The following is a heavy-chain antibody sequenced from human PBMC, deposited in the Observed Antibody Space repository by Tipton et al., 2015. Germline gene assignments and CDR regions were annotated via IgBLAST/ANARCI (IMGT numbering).Heavy chain of an antibody. Sequence: VQLVQSGAEVKEPGESLKISCKASGYSFTTYWIAWVRQMPGKGLEWMGIIYPDDSDTRYSPSFRGQVTISADRSINTAYLEWSSLKASDTAMYYCARLDSGSYGYWGQGTLVTVSS. V-gene: IGHV5-51*01. CDR1: GYSFTTYW. CDR2: IYPDDSDT. CDR3: ARLDSGSYGY. J-gene: IGHJ4*02. D-gene: IGHD1-26*01.